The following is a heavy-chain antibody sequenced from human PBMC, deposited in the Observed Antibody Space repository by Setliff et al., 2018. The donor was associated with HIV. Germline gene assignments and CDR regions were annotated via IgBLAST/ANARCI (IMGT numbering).Heavy chain of an antibody. CDR3: GRVPPDCSGGSCYSKHYGDY. V-gene: IGHV4-61*09. CDR2: IYTSGST. J-gene: IGHJ4*02. CDR1: GGSISSGSYY. Sequence: ASETLSLTCTVSGGSISSGSYYWSWIRQPAGKGLEWIGHIYTSGSTNYNPSLKSRVTISVDTSKNQFSLKLSSVTAADTAVYYCGRVPPDCSGGSCYSKHYGDYWGQGTLVTVSS. D-gene: IGHD2-15*01.